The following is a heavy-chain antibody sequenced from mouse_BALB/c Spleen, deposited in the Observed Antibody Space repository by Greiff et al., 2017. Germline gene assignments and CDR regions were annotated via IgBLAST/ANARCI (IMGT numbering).Heavy chain of an antibody. CDR3: AREGKRRDAMDY. CDR2: ILPGSGST. CDR1: GYTFSSYW. D-gene: IGHD1-2*01. Sequence: VQLQQSGAELMKPGASVKISCKATGYTFSSYWIEWVKQRPGHGLEWIGEILPGSGSTNYNEKFKGKATFTADTSSNTAYMQLSSLTSEDSAVYYCAREGKRRDAMDYWGQGTSVTVSS. V-gene: IGHV1-9*01. J-gene: IGHJ4*01.